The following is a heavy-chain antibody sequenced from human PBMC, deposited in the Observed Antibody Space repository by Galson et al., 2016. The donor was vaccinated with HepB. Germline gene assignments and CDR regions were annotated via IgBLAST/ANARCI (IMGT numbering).Heavy chain of an antibody. J-gene: IGHJ6*03. CDR3: AKMRGHPTYHYHMDV. CDR2: ISGTADAT. CDR1: GFTFSNFA. V-gene: IGHV3-23*01. Sequence: SLRLSCAASGFTFSNFAMSWVRQAPGRGLEWVSGISGTADATYYADSVRGRFTIARDNSKNTLYLQMNSLRADDTATYYWAKMRGHPTYHYHMDVWGKGTTVTVSS.